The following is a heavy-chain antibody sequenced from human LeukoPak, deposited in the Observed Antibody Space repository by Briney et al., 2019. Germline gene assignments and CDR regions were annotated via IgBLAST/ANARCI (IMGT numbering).Heavy chain of an antibody. D-gene: IGHD5-12*01. Sequence: PSETLSLTCTVSGGFISSYYWSWIRQPPGKGLEWIGYIYYSGSTSYNPSLKSRVTMSADTSKNQFSLRLSPVTAADTAVYYCARRGAYSGNDLAWYFDLWGRGTLVTVSS. CDR1: GGFISSYY. CDR2: IYYSGST. J-gene: IGHJ2*01. V-gene: IGHV4-59*08. CDR3: ARRGAYSGNDLAWYFDL.